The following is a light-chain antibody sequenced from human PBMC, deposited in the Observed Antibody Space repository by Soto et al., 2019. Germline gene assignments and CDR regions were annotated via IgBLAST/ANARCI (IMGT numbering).Light chain of an antibody. J-gene: IGKJ4*01. CDR3: QQYNSYSLP. CDR2: DAS. Sequence: DVQMARSPSARAASVGARVTITCRASQSISSWLAWYQQKPGKAPKLLIYDASSLESGVPSRFSGSGSGTEFTLTISSLQPDDFATYYCQQYNSYSLPFGGGTKVDI. CDR1: QSISSW. V-gene: IGKV1-5*01.